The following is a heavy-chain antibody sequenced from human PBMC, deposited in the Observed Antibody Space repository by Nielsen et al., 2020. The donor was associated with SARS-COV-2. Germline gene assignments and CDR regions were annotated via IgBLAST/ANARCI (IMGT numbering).Heavy chain of an antibody. CDR1: GGSISSSSYY. D-gene: IGHD2-21*02. J-gene: IGHJ5*02. CDR3: ARDNCGGDCYTNNWFDP. CDR2: IYYSGST. Sequence: GSLRLSCTVSGGSISSSSYYWGWIRQPPGKGLEWIGSIYYSGSTYYNPSLKSRVTISVDTSKNQFSLKLSSVTAADTAVYYCARDNCGGDCYTNNWFDPWGQGTLVTVSS. V-gene: IGHV4-39*07.